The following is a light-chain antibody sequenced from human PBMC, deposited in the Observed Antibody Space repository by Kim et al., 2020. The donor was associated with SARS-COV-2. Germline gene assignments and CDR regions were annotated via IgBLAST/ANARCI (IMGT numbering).Light chain of an antibody. V-gene: IGKV1-27*01. CDR2: SAS. J-gene: IGKJ2*01. Sequence: DIQMTQSPSSLSASVGDRVTITCRASQDIKYYLAWYQQRPGKVPNLLIHSASTLQSGVPPRFSGSRSGTDFTLPIPSLPPEDVATYYCQVSNSPSYTFAQGTNVEI. CDR1: QDIKYY. CDR3: QVSNSPSYT.